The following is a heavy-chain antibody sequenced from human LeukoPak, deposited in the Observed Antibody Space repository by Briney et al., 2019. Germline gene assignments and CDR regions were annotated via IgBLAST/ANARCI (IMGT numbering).Heavy chain of an antibody. J-gene: IGHJ4*02. V-gene: IGHV3-7*03. CDR3: AREAVAGPNMPFDY. CDR1: GFTFSSHW. Sequence: GGSLRLSCAASGFTFSSHWMSWVRQAPGKGPEWVANIKQDGTEIYYVDSVKGRFTISRDNAKNSLYLQMNSLRAEDTAVYYCAREAVAGPNMPFDYWGQGTLVTVSS. D-gene: IGHD6-19*01. CDR2: IKQDGTEI.